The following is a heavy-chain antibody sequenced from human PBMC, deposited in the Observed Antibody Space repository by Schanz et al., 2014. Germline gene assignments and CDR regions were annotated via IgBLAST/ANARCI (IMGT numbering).Heavy chain of an antibody. CDR1: GFTVSNNY. CDR2: ITSSGGNA. J-gene: IGHJ4*02. Sequence: EVQLVESGGGLVQPGGSLRLSCAASGFTVSNNYMSWVRRAPGKGLEWVATITSSGGNAYYADSVRGRFAISRDSSKNTVYLQVNSLRLEDTAIYYCAKTGGVGVRYYFDPWGQGTLVTVSS. D-gene: IGHD3-10*01. CDR3: AKTGGVGVRYYFDP. V-gene: IGHV3-23*04.